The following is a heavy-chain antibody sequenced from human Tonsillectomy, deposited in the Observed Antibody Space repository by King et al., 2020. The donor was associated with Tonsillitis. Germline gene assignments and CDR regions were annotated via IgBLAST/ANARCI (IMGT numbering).Heavy chain of an antibody. J-gene: IGHJ3*02. V-gene: IGHV3-74*01. D-gene: IGHD5-24*01. CDR3: ARGGGRAVEMATWTFAFDI. CDR1: GFTFSSYW. Sequence: VQLVESGGGLVQPGGSLRLSCAASGFTFSSYWMHWVRQAPGKGLVWVSRINSDGNNTNYADSVKGRFTISRDNAKNTLYLQMNSLRAEDTAVYYCARGGGRAVEMATWTFAFDIWGQGTMVTVSS. CDR2: INSDGNNT.